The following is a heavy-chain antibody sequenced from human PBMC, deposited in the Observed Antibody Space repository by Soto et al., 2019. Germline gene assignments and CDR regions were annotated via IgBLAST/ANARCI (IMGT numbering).Heavy chain of an antibody. J-gene: IGHJ4*02. CDR3: AKSYRVVAATPDY. CDR1: GFTFNDYA. D-gene: IGHD2-15*01. CDR2: ISWNSASK. V-gene: IGHV3-9*01. Sequence: VQLVESGGGLVQPGRSLRLSCAASGFTFNDYAMHWVRQGPGKGLEWVSGISWNSASKGYADSVKGRFTISRDNAKKSLYLQINSLRAEDTALYYCAKSYRVVAATPDYWGQGTLVTVSS.